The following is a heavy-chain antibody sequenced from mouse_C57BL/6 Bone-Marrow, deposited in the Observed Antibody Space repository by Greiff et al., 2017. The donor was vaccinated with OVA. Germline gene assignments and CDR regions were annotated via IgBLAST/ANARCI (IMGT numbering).Heavy chain of an antibody. D-gene: IGHD1-1*01. CDR3: ARGVLGNYFDY. CDR1: GFTFSDFY. CDR2: SRNKANDYTT. Sequence: EVMLVESGGGLVQSGRSLRLSCATSGFTFSDFYMEWVRQAPGKGLEWIAASRNKANDYTTEYSASVKGRFIVSRDTSQSILYLQMNALRAEDTAIYYCARGVLGNYFDYWGQGTTLTVSS. V-gene: IGHV7-1*01. J-gene: IGHJ2*01.